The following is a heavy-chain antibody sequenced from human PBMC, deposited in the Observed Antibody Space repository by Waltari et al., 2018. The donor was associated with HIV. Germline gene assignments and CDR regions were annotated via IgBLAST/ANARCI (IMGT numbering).Heavy chain of an antibody. D-gene: IGHD5-18*01. V-gene: IGHV3-30*03. CDR1: GFTFKNYG. CDR2: VSFDSSDF. J-gene: IGHJ4*02. CDR3: ARAPTTSLSLIQGF. Sequence: VESGGDVVQPGRSLRLSCSASGFTFKNYGMHWVRQTPGKGLECVAFVSFDSSDFYYADSVKGRFTVSRDNSKNTLFLQMDNLKSEDTALYYCARAPTTSLSLIQGFWGQGTLVTVSS.